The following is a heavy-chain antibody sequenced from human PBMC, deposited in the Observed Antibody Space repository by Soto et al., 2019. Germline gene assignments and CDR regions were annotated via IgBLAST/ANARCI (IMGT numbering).Heavy chain of an antibody. D-gene: IGHD2-15*01. CDR2: IIPIFGTA. Sequence: QVQLVQSGAEVKKPGSSVKVSCKASGGTFSSYAISWVRQAPGPGLEWMGGIIPIFGTANYAQKFQGRVTITADESASTAYMELSSLRSEDKGVYYCARDSCVLAVGCGSCYQDYWGQGTLVTVSS. J-gene: IGHJ4*02. CDR1: GGTFSSYA. V-gene: IGHV1-69*01. CDR3: ARDSCVLAVGCGSCYQDY.